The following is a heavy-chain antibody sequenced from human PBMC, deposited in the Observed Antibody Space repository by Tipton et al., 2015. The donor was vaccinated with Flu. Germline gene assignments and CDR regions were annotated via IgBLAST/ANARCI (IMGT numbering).Heavy chain of an antibody. J-gene: IGHJ4*02. D-gene: IGHD6-6*01. CDR2: IYYSGST. Sequence: TLSLTCTVSGGSISSYYWSWIRQPPGKGLEWIWYIYYSGSTYYNPSLKSRVTISVDTSKNQFSLKLSSVTAADTAAYYCAREGRREQLALNYWGQGTLVTVSS. CDR1: GGSISSYY. CDR3: AREGRREQLALNY. V-gene: IGHV4-59*12.